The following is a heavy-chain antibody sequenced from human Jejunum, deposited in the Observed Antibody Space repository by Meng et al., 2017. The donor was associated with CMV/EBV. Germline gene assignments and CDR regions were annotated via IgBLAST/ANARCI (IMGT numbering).Heavy chain of an antibody. CDR2: IFYDGTT. CDR3: AREKEVTISGLVIFFDD. J-gene: IGHJ4*02. CDR1: IRTNSTY. Sequence: IRTNSTYWGWVRRPPGKGLEWIGSIFYDGTTYHNPSLKSRVTLSVDTSKNQFSLKVNSMTAADTAVYYCAREKEVTISGLVIFFDDWGQGTLVTVSS. D-gene: IGHD3/OR15-3a*01. V-gene: IGHV4-39*07.